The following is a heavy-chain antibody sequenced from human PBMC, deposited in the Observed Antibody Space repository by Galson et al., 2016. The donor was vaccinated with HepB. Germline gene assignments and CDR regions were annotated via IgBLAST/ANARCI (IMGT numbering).Heavy chain of an antibody. J-gene: IGHJ4*02. D-gene: IGHD3-3*01. CDR3: TSQTEYYDFWSGWGY. Sequence: SLRLSCAASGFTFSNAWMSWVRQAPGKGLEWVGRIKSKTDGGTTDYAAPVKGRFTISRDDSKNTLYLQMNSLKTEDTAVYYCTSQTEYYDFWSGWGYWGQGTLVTVSS. CDR1: GFTFSNAW. V-gene: IGHV3-15*01. CDR2: IKSKTDGGTT.